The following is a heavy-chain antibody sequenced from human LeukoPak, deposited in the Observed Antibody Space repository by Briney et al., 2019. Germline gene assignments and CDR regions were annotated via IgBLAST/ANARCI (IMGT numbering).Heavy chain of an antibody. J-gene: IGHJ5*02. CDR1: GFSLSTSGVG. V-gene: IGHV2-5*02. CDR2: IYWDDDK. D-gene: IGHD6-13*01. Sequence: SGPTLVKPTQTLTLTCTFSGFSLSTSGVGVGWIRQPPGKALEWLALIYWDDDKRYSPSLKSRLTITKGTSKNQVVLTMTNMDPVDTATYHCAHRQVAAGNNWFDPWGQGTLVTVSS. CDR3: AHRQVAAGNNWFDP.